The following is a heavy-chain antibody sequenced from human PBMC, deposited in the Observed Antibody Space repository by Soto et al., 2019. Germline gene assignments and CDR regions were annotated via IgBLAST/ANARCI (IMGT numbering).Heavy chain of an antibody. D-gene: IGHD3-10*01. J-gene: IGHJ5*02. CDR2: INHSGST. Sequence: QVQLQQWGAGLLKPSETLSLTCAVYGGSFSGYYWSWIRQPPGKGLEWSGEINHSGSTNYNPSLKSRVTITVDTSKNQFSLKLSSVPAADAAVYYCAGSGSGTRKDWFDPWGQGTLVTVSS. V-gene: IGHV4-34*01. CDR3: AGSGSGTRKDWFDP. CDR1: GGSFSGYY.